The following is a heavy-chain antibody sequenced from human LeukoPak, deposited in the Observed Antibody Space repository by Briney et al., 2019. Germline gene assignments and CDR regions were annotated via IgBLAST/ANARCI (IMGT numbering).Heavy chain of an antibody. J-gene: IGHJ5*02. Sequence: GGSLRLSCAASGFTFSSYAMSWVRQAPGKGLEWVSAISGSGGGTYYADSVKGRFTISRDNSKNTLYLQMNSLRAEDTAVYYCAKEGDIVVVVAATAPNWFDPWGQGTLVTVSS. D-gene: IGHD2-15*01. CDR3: AKEGDIVVVVAATAPNWFDP. CDR2: ISGSGGGT. CDR1: GFTFSSYA. V-gene: IGHV3-23*01.